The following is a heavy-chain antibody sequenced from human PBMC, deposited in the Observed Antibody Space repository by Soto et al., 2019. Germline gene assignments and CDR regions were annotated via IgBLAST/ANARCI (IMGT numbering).Heavy chain of an antibody. CDR1: GYTFTSYA. D-gene: IGHD4-17*01. CDR3: ARVEVPHTVTYWPGASKRGPNWFDP. CDR2: INAGNGTT. V-gene: IGHV1-3*01. J-gene: IGHJ5*02. Sequence: QVQLVQSGAEVKKPGASVKVSCKASGYTFTSYAMHWVRQAPGQRLEWMGWINAGNGTTKYSQKFQGRVTITRDTSASTADMGLSSRGSEDTAVYSGARVEVPHTVTYWPGASKRGPNWFDPWGQGTLVTVSS.